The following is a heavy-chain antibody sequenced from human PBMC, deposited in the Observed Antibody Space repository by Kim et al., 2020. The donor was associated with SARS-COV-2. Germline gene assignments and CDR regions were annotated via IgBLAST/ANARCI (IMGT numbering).Heavy chain of an antibody. CDR3: ARHDWFDP. CDR2: LFSDSRT. J-gene: IGHJ5*02. Sequence: GWSLRLSCAASGFTVSADHMSWVRQAPGKGLEWVSLLFSDSRTFYADSVKGRFTISRDDSRNTVYLEMNSLRPEDTATYYCARHDWFDPWGHGTQVTVSS. V-gene: IGHV3-53*01. CDR1: GFTVSADH.